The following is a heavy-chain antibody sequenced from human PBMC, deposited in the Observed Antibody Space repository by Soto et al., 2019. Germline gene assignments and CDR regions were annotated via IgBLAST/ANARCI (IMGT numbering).Heavy chain of an antibody. D-gene: IGHD4-17*01. CDR3: AAGVTTFDY. J-gene: IGHJ4*02. CDR1: GTSLSGLP. Sequence: AAVKVSCQVSGTSLSGLPMHWVRQAPGKGLEWMGSLDYEEGERSFAHRFQGRLTVTEDTSTDTAYMELSSLMSEDTAVYYCAAGVTTFDYWGQGSLVTVSS. V-gene: IGHV1-24*01. CDR2: LDYEEGER.